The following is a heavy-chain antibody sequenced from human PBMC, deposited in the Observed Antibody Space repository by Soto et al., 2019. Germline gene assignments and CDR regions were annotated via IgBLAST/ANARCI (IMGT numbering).Heavy chain of an antibody. V-gene: IGHV4-31*03. CDR1: GGSIRSGGYY. CDR2: IYYSGST. Sequence: QVQLQESGPGLVKPSQTVSLTCTVSGGSIRSGGYYWSWIRQHPGKGLEWIGYIYYSGSTYYNPSLKSRVTISVDTSKNQFSLKLSSVTAADTAVYYCARTIKKTVTHDPWGQGTLVTVSS. CDR3: ARTIKKTVTHDP. J-gene: IGHJ5*02. D-gene: IGHD4-17*01.